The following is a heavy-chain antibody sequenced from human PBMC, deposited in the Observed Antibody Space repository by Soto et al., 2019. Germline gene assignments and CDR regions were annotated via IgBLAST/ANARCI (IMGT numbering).Heavy chain of an antibody. CDR3: ARDQVVVAATYYFDY. CDR1: GFTFSSYS. CDR2: ISSSSSYI. D-gene: IGHD2-15*01. V-gene: IGHV3-21*01. J-gene: IGHJ4*02. Sequence: GGSLRLSCAASGFTFSSYSMNWVRQAPGKGLEWVSSISSSSSYIYYADSVKGRFTISRDNAKNSLYLQMNSLRAEDTAVYYCARDQVVVAATYYFDYWGQGTLATVSS.